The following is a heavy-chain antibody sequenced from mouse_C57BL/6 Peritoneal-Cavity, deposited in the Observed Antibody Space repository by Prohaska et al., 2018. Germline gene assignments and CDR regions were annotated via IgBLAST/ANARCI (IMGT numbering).Heavy chain of an antibody. CDR3: ACNYDAMDY. Sequence: QVQLQQPGAELVRPGSSVKLSCKASGYTFTSYWMDWVKQRPGQGLEWIGNIYPSDSETHYNQKFKDKATLTVDKSSSTAYMQLSSLTSEDSAVYYCACNYDAMDYWGQGTSVTVYS. J-gene: IGHJ4*01. D-gene: IGHD2-1*01. CDR1: GYTFTSYW. CDR2: IYPSDSET. V-gene: IGHV1-61*01.